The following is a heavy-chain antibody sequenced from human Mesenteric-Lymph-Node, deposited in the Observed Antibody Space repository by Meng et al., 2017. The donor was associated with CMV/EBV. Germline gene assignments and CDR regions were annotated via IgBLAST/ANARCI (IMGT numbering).Heavy chain of an antibody. Sequence: SCAASGFTFSNSALHWVRQAPGKGLEWVAVIPSDGRSKYNADSVKGRFTISRDNSKNTLYLQMDSLSAEDTAVYYCARYSGWYALDYWGQGALVTVSS. CDR2: IPSDGRSK. CDR1: GFTFSNSA. CDR3: ARYSGWYALDY. J-gene: IGHJ4*02. D-gene: IGHD6-19*01. V-gene: IGHV3-30*04.